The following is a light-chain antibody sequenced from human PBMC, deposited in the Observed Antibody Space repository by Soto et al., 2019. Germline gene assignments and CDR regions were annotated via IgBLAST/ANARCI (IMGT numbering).Light chain of an antibody. CDR1: QGINSY. CDR3: LQYSGYVPT. CDR2: AAS. Sequence: DIQMTQSPSAMSASVGDRVTITCRASQGINSYLAWFQQKPGKVPKRLIYAASNLESGVPSRFSGSGSGTEFTLTITSLPPEAFATYSCLQYSGYVPTFGGGTKVDIK. V-gene: IGKV1-17*03. J-gene: IGKJ4*01.